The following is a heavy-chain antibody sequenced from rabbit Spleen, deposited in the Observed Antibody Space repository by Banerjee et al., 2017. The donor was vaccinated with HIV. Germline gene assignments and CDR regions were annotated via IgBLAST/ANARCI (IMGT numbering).Heavy chain of an antibody. CDR2: IEVGDSSFT. CDR3: ARDTSTSFSTYGMDL. J-gene: IGHJ6*01. Sequence: QSLEESGGDLVKPGASLTLTCTASGVSFSFSSYMCWVRQAPGKGLEWIACIEVGDSSFTYFATWARGRFTISKTSSTTVTLQVTRLTAADTATYFCARDTSTSFSTYGMDLWGQGTLVTVS. CDR1: GVSFSFSSY. D-gene: IGHD1-1*01. V-gene: IGHV1S40*01.